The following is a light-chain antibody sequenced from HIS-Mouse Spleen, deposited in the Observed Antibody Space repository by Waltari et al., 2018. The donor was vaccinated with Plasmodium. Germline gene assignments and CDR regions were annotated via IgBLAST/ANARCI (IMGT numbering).Light chain of an antibody. CDR1: SSDVGRYNL. V-gene: IGLV2-23*01. J-gene: IGLJ2*01. Sequence: QSALTQPASVSGSPGQSLPISCTGTSSDVGRYNLFSWYQQHPGKAPKLMIYEGSKRPSGVSNRFSGSKSGNTASLTISGLQAEDEADYYCCSYAGSSTLVFGGGTKLTVL. CDR3: CSYAGSSTLV. CDR2: EGS.